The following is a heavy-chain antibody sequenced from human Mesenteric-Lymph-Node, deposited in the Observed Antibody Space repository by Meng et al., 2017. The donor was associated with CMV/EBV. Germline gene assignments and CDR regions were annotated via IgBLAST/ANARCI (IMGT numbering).Heavy chain of an antibody. CDR3: ARGNGDNAFDI. CDR1: GFTVSSNY. D-gene: IGHD7-27*01. CDR2: ISSSGSTI. J-gene: IGHJ3*02. V-gene: IGHV3-11*01. Sequence: GESLKISCAASGFTVSSNYMSWVRQAPGKGLEWVSYISSSGSTIYYADSVKGRFTISRDNAKNSLYLQMNSLRAEDTAVYYCARGNGDNAFDIWGQGTMVTVSS.